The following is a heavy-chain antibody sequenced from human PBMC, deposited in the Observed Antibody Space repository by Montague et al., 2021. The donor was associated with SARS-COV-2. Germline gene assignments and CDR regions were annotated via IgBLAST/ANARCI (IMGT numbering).Heavy chain of an antibody. J-gene: IGHJ4*02. V-gene: IGHV4-4*02. CDR3: ARVCPSAWRQLDC. Sequence: SETLSLTCAVSGASISSHEWSSWVRPPPWKGLGWLGEIHRDGTTXXNPSLQSRATRSVDKSNNQLSLRLTSVTAADTAVYYCARVCPSAWRQLDCWGQGIPVTVSS. D-gene: IGHD6-19*01. CDR1: GASISSHEW. CDR2: IHRDGTT.